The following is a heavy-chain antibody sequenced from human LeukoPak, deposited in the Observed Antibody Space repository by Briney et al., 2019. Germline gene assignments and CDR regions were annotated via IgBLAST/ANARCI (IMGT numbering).Heavy chain of an antibody. V-gene: IGHV3-74*01. CDR2: IKSDGITI. J-gene: IGHJ2*01. Sequence: GGSLRLSCAASGFAFSSYWMHWVRRAPGKGLVWVSRIKSDGITITYADSVKGRFTISRDNAKNTLYLQMNSLRVDDTAVYYCARGVWHYDLWGRGTLVTVSS. CDR3: ARGVWHYDL. CDR1: GFAFSSYW.